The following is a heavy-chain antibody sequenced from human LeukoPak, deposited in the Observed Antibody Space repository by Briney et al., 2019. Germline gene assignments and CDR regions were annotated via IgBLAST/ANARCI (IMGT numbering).Heavy chain of an antibody. J-gene: IGHJ6*02. CDR3: ARDTIVVVITGYYGMDV. CDR1: GFTFSSSW. V-gene: IGHV3-7*01. CDR2: IKQDGSEK. D-gene: IGHD3-22*01. Sequence: GGSLRLSCAASGFTFSSSWMTWVRQVPGKGLEWVANIKQDGSEKYYVDSVKGRFTISRDNAKNSLYLQMSSLRAEDTAVYYCARDTIVVVITGYYGMDVWGQGTTVTVSS.